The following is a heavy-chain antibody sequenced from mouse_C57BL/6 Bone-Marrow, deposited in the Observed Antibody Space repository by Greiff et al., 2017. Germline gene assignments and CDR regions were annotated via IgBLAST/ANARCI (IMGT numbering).Heavy chain of an antibody. CDR2: ISSCGSYT. CDR3: ARQTMITGWFAY. Sequence: EVMLVESGGDLVKPGGSLKLSCAASGFTFSSYGMSWVRQTPDKRLEWVATISSCGSYTYYPDSVKGRFTISRDNAKNTLYLQMSSLKSEDTAMYYCARQTMITGWFAYWGQGTLVTVSA. CDR1: GFTFSSYG. D-gene: IGHD2-4*01. J-gene: IGHJ3*01. V-gene: IGHV5-6*02.